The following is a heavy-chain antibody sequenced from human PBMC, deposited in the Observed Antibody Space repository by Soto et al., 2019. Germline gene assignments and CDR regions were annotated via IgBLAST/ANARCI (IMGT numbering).Heavy chain of an antibody. CDR3: ARFASGKSAST. J-gene: IGHJ5*02. D-gene: IGHD5-12*01. CDR1: GFTFSDYW. CDR2: IKYDGSEE. V-gene: IGHV3-7*05. Sequence: EVQVVESGGGLVQPGGSLRLSCAGSGFTFSDYWMSWARQAPGKGLEWVANIKYDGSEEYYVDSVRGRFIISRDNAMNSLHLQMNSLRADDTAVYYCARFASGKSASTWGQGTLVTVSS.